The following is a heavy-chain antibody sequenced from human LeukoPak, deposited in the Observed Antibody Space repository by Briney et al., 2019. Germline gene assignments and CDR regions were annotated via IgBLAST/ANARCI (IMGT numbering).Heavy chain of an antibody. CDR1: GGSISSSSYY. CDR3: AREGQFLEWLSNPNWFDP. Sequence: PSETLSLTCTVSGGSISSSSYYWGWIRQPPGKGLEWIGSIYYSGSTYYNPSLKSRVTISVDTSKNQFSLKLSSVTAADTAVYYCAREGQFLEWLSNPNWFDPWGQGTLVTVSS. J-gene: IGHJ5*02. CDR2: IYYSGST. V-gene: IGHV4-39*07. D-gene: IGHD3-3*01.